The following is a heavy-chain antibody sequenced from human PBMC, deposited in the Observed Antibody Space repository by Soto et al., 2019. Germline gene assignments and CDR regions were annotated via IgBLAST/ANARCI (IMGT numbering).Heavy chain of an antibody. Sequence: SETLSLTCTVSVGSIYTYSWTWLRQPAGKGLEWIGDIYSSGSANYNPSLKSRVSMSVDTSKNQFSLKLNSVTAADTAVYYCATIVGANDYWGQGALVTVSS. CDR3: ATIVGANDY. D-gene: IGHD1-26*01. V-gene: IGHV4-4*07. CDR2: IYSSGSA. J-gene: IGHJ4*02. CDR1: VGSIYTYS.